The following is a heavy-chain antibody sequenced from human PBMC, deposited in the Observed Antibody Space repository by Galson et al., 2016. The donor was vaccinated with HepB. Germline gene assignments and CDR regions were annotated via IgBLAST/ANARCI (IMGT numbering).Heavy chain of an antibody. Sequence: SLRLSCAASGFTFTAYWMTWVRQAPGKGLEWVANINYDGSGKYYVDSAKGRFTISRDNAQNSMFLQMNSLRAEDTAMYFCMSGYTSGIWGQGTMVTVSS. J-gene: IGHJ3*02. CDR3: MSGYTSGI. D-gene: IGHD6-13*01. CDR1: GFTFTAYW. V-gene: IGHV3-7*01. CDR2: INYDGSGK.